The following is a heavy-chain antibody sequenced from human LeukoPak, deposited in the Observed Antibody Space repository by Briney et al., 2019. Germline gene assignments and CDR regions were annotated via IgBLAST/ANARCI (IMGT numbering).Heavy chain of an antibody. CDR1: GFTFSDYY. Sequence: TGGSLRLSCAASGFTFSDYYMSWIRQAPGKGLEWVSYISSSGSTIYYADSVKGRFTISRDNAKNSLYLQLNSLRAEATAVYHCARDFDAFDIWAQGTMGTVSS. J-gene: IGHJ3*02. CDR2: ISSSGSTI. V-gene: IGHV3-11*04. CDR3: ARDFDAFDI.